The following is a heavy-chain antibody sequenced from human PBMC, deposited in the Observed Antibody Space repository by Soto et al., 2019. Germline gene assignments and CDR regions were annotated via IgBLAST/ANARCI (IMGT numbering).Heavy chain of an antibody. CDR2: ISGSGGNT. CDR1: GFTFSSYA. Sequence: PGGSLRLSCAASGFTFSSYAMSWVRQAPGKGLGWVSAISGSGGNTYYADSVKGRFTISRDNSKNTLYLQMNSLRAEDTAVYYCAKSRYIWGSYRYNPDAFDIWGQGTMVTVSS. CDR3: AKSRYIWGSYRYNPDAFDI. V-gene: IGHV3-23*01. D-gene: IGHD3-16*02. J-gene: IGHJ3*02.